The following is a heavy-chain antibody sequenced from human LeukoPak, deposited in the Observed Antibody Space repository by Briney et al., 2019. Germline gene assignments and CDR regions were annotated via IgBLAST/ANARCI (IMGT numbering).Heavy chain of an antibody. V-gene: IGHV4-39*07. CDR1: GGSISSSSYY. CDR3: ARDRLTMVRGHHREVDAFDI. Sequence: SETLSLTCTVSGGSISSSSYYWGWIRQPPGKGLEWIGSIYYSGSTYYNPSLKSRVTISVDTSKNQFSLKLSSVTAADTAVYYCARDRLTMVRGHHREVDAFDIWGQGTMVTVSS. J-gene: IGHJ3*02. D-gene: IGHD3-10*01. CDR2: IYYSGST.